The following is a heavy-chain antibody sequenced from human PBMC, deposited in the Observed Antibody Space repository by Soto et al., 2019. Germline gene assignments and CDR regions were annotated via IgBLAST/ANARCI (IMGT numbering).Heavy chain of an antibody. D-gene: IGHD3-22*01. Sequence: QVQLVQSGAEVKKPGSSVKVSCKASGGTFSSYTISWVRQAPGQGLEWMGRIIPILGIANYAQKFQGRVTITADKSTSTAYMEMSSLRSEDTAVYYCASLPGIVVVMNSGMDVWGQGTTVTVSS. CDR1: GGTFSSYT. V-gene: IGHV1-69*02. CDR3: ASLPGIVVVMNSGMDV. CDR2: IIPILGIA. J-gene: IGHJ6*02.